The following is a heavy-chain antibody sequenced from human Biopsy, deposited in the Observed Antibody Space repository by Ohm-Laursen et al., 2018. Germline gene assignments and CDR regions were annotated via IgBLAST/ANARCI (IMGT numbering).Heavy chain of an antibody. CDR2: IWYDGSKK. CDR3: ATELLPPGVGGPWLDS. V-gene: IGHV3-33*01. CDR1: GLSFSTYG. D-gene: IGHD3-10*01. Sequence: SLRLSCAASGLSFSTYGMHWVRQAPGKGLEWVAVIWYDGSKKYYADSVKGRFTITRDNSKNTLYLQMNSLRAADTAIYFCATELLPPGVGGPWLDSWGQGTPVTVSS. J-gene: IGHJ5*01.